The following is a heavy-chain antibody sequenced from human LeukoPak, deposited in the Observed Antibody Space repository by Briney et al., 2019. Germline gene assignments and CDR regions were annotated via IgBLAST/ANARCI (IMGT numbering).Heavy chain of an antibody. J-gene: IGHJ3*02. D-gene: IGHD1-20*01. Sequence: ASVTVSCKGSGYNFDRYGVNWVRQAPGQGLEWVGWISTYNGNTFYAQKFEGRVTMTTDTSTSTVYMELSSLRSEDTAVYYCASRVTGTFDAFDIWGQGTMVTVSS. CDR1: GYNFDRYG. CDR3: ASRVTGTFDAFDI. V-gene: IGHV1-18*04. CDR2: ISTYNGNT.